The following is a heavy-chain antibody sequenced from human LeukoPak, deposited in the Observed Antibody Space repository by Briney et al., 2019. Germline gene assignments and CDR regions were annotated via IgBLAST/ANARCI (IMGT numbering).Heavy chain of an antibody. Sequence: ASVKVSCKASGYTFTSYYMHWVRQAPGQGLEWMGIINPSGGSTSCAQKFQGRVTMTRDTSTSTVYMELSSLRSEDTAVYYCARDADYYDSSGYYPRKSYYYYYGMDVWGQGTTVTVSS. CDR1: GYTFTSYY. CDR3: ARDADYYDSSGYYPRKSYYYYYGMDV. D-gene: IGHD3-22*01. J-gene: IGHJ6*02. V-gene: IGHV1-46*01. CDR2: INPSGGST.